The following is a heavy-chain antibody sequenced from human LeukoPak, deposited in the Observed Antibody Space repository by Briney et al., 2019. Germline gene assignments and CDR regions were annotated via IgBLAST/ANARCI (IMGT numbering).Heavy chain of an antibody. J-gene: IGHJ4*02. Sequence: SETLSLTCSVSGASFSSSTYYWGWIRQPPGKGLEWIGSINYSGSTYYNPSLKSRVNMSVDTSKNQFSLKLSSVTAADTAVFYCARHAGGIAAAGTRPFDYWGQGTLVTVSS. CDR1: GASFSSSTYY. V-gene: IGHV4-39*01. D-gene: IGHD6-13*01. CDR3: ARHAGGIAAAGTRPFDY. CDR2: INYSGST.